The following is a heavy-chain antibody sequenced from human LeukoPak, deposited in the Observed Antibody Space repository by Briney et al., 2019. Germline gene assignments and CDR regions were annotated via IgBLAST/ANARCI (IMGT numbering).Heavy chain of an antibody. V-gene: IGHV1-18*01. CDR1: GYSFTNYG. D-gene: IGHD5-12*01. J-gene: IGHJ5*02. Sequence: ASVKVSCKASGYSFTNYGITWVRQAPGQGLEWMGWISPYNGNTNYAQKLQGRVTMTRDTSTSTVYMELSSLRSEDTAMYYCARTYSGYDYSGAIDPWGQGTLVTVSS. CDR3: ARTYSGYDYSGAIDP. CDR2: ISPYNGNT.